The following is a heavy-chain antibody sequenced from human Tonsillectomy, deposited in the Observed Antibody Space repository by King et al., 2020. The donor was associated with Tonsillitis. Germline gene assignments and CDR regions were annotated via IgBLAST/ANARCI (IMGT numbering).Heavy chain of an antibody. CDR1: GFTFTSHA. Sequence: VQLVESGGDLVQPGGSLRLSCAASGFTFTSHAMNWVRQAPGKGLEWVSIIHGSAGPTYYADSVQGRFTISRDDSKNTVFLQLNNLRAEDTAIYYCASDRGDKIAWPVFDYWGRGTRVTVSS. D-gene: IGHD2-21*01. J-gene: IGHJ4*02. CDR3: ASDRGDKIAWPVFDY. CDR2: IHGSAGPT. V-gene: IGHV3-23*04.